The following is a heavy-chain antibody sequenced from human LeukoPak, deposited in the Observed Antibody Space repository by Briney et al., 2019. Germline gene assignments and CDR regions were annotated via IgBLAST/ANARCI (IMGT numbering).Heavy chain of an antibody. D-gene: IGHD6-13*01. CDR3: VKDGTNSSSWYYYFGY. V-gene: IGHV3-64D*06. J-gene: IGHJ4*02. CDR1: GFTFSSYA. CDR2: ITGTGRNT. Sequence: GGSLRLSCAASGFTFSSYAMHWVRQAPGRGLEYVSAITGTGRNTYCADSVKGRFTISRDNSKNTLYLQMSGLRAEDTAVYYCVKDGTNSSSWYYYFGYWGQGTLVTVSS.